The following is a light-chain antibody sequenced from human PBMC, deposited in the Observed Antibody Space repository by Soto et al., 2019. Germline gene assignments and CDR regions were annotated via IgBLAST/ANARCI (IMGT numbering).Light chain of an antibody. CDR2: IAS. V-gene: IGKV1-9*01. CDR1: QGIRSY. CDR3: QQLDSMPIT. J-gene: IGKJ5*01. Sequence: IQLTQSPSSLSASVGDRVAITFRASQGIRSYLAWYQQKPGEAPKLLISIASTLQSGVPSRFSGSGSGTDFVLTISSLQPEDSATYYCQQLDSMPITFGQGTRLEIK.